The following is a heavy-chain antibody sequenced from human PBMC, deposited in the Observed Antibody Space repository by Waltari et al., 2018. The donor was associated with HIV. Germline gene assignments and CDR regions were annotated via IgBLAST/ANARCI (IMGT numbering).Heavy chain of an antibody. Sequence: QVHLQQWGAGLLKPSETLSLTCAIYGGSFSGYYWSWIRQAPEKGLGWIGGISHSGSTNYNPSLKSRVTMSLDTSKNQFSLKLSSVTAADTAVYYCARKDDYYDDNRYTLLFDSWGQGTLVTVSS. D-gene: IGHD3-16*01. V-gene: IGHV4-34*01. J-gene: IGHJ4*02. CDR1: GGSFSGYY. CDR3: ARKDDYYDDNRYTLLFDS. CDR2: ISHSGST.